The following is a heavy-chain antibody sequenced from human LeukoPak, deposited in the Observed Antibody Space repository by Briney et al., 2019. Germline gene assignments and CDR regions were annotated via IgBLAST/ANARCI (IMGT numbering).Heavy chain of an antibody. CDR3: ARNLAPGHYYYGMDV. Sequence: GASVKVSCKASGYTFTSYAMHWVRQAPGQRLEWMGWINAGNGNTKYSQKSQGRVTITRDTSASTAYMELSSLRSEDTAVYYCARNLAPGHYYYGMDVWGKGTTVTVSS. CDR1: GYTFTSYA. V-gene: IGHV1-3*01. J-gene: IGHJ6*04. CDR2: INAGNGNT.